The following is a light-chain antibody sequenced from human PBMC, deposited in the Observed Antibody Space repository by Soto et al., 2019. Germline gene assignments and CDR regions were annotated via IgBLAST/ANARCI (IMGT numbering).Light chain of an antibody. CDR3: QQYGSSPLT. CDR2: GAS. V-gene: IGKV3-20*01. CDR1: ESVVSNY. Sequence: VVTKSPWTLSLSPGERATLTCRATESVVSNYLAWYQLKPGQAPRLLIYGASSRATGIPDRFSGSGSGTDFTLTISRLEPEDFAVYYSQQYGSSPLTFGGGTKVDNK. J-gene: IGKJ4*01.